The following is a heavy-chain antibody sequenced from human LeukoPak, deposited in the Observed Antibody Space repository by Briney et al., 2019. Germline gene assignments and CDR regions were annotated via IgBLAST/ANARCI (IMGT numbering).Heavy chain of an antibody. Sequence: PSETLSLTCAVYGGSFSGYYWSWIRQPPGKGLEWIGYIYYSGSTNYNPSLKSRVTIAVDTSKNQLSLKLSSVTAADTAVYYCARVFYDSRPGAFDIWGQGTMVTVSS. D-gene: IGHD3-22*01. CDR2: IYYSGST. J-gene: IGHJ3*02. V-gene: IGHV4-59*01. CDR3: ARVFYDSRPGAFDI. CDR1: GGSFSGYY.